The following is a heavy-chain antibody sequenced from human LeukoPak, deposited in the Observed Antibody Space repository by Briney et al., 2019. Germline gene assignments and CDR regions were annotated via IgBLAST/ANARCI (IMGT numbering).Heavy chain of an antibody. CDR2: ISGSGTSV. V-gene: IGHV3-23*01. CDR3: AKIPRVDYYMDV. Sequence: GGSLRLSCAASGFTFSSYAMSWVRQAPGKGLQWVSSISGSGTSVNYADSVKGRFSISRDNSKNTLYLQMTNLRAEDTAVYYCAKIPRVDYYMDVWGKGTTVTVSS. CDR1: GFTFSSYA. J-gene: IGHJ6*03. D-gene: IGHD2-2*01.